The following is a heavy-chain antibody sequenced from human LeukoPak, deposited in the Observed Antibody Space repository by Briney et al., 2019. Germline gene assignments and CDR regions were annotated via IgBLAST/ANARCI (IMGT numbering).Heavy chain of an antibody. J-gene: IGHJ5*02. CDR2: IYYSGST. V-gene: IGHV4-59*01. Sequence: TSETLSLTCTVSGGSISSYYWSWIRQPPGKGLEWIGYIYYSGSTSYNPSLKSRVTISVDTSKNQFSLKLSSVTAADTAVYYCARVVVVPAIWFDPWGQGTLVTVSS. CDR1: GGSISSYY. CDR3: ARVVVVPAIWFDP. D-gene: IGHD2-2*01.